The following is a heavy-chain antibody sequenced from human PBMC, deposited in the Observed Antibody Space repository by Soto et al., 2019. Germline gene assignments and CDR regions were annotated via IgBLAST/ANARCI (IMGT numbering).Heavy chain of an antibody. V-gene: IGHV4-4*02. J-gene: IGHJ4*02. CDR3: ATRVDGSPWLAY. Sequence: QVQLQESGPGLVKPSGTLSLTCAVSGGSISSNYWWTWVRQAPGTGLEWIGEIYQSGTTNYNPSLKRRVTISVDRSKNQFSLRLKSLTAADTAVYYCATRVDGSPWLAYWGQGALVTVSS. D-gene: IGHD5-12*01. CDR1: GGSISSNYW. CDR2: IYQSGTT.